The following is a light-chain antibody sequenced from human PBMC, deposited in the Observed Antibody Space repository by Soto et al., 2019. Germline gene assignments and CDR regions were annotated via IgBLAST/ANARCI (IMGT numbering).Light chain of an antibody. CDR3: SSYTSTRTVV. Sequence: SALTQPASVSGSPGQSITISCTGTSSDVGGYNYVSWYQQHPGKVPKLMIYDVSNRPSGISDRFSGSKSGNTASLTISGLQAEDEADYYCSSYTSTRTVVFGGGTKLTVL. V-gene: IGLV2-14*01. J-gene: IGLJ2*01. CDR2: DVS. CDR1: SSDVGGYNY.